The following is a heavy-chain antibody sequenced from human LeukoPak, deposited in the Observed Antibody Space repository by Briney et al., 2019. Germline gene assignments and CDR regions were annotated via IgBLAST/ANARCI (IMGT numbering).Heavy chain of an antibody. D-gene: IGHD5-12*01. CDR3: ARRGYSGYVY. CDR2: INHSGST. Sequence: GSLRLSCAASGFTFSSYGMHWVRQAPGKGLEWIGEINHSGSTNYNPSLKSRVTISVDTSKNQFSLKLSSVTAADTAVYYCARRGYSGYVYWGQGTLVTVSS. V-gene: IGHV4-34*01. CDR1: GFTFSSYG. J-gene: IGHJ4*02.